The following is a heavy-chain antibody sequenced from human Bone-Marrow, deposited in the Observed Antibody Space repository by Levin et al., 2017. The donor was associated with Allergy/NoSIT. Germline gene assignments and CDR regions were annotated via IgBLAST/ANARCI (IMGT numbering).Heavy chain of an antibody. CDR2: IKQDGRVE. D-gene: IGHD3-22*01. Sequence: GGSLRLSCTASGFTFSTYWMTWVRQAPGKGLEWVANIKQDGRVESYADSVKGRFTISRDNAKNSLYLQMSSLGAGDTAVYYCARDKSPVSSGIYFDAFDFWGQGTMVTVSS. V-gene: IGHV3-7*03. CDR1: GFTFSTYW. J-gene: IGHJ3*01. CDR3: ARDKSPVSSGIYFDAFDF.